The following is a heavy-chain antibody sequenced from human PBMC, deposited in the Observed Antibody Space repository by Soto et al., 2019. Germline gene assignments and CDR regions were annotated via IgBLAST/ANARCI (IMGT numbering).Heavy chain of an antibody. CDR3: ARQGWEYSSSPRNRLYYGMDV. CDR1: GYSFISYW. V-gene: IGHV5-51*01. D-gene: IGHD6-6*01. CDR2: IFPGDSDT. J-gene: IGHJ6*02. Sequence: PGESLKISCKGSGYSFISYWIGWVRQMPGKGLEWMGVIFPGDSDTRYNPSLQGQVTISADKSISTAYLHWSSLRASDTAMYYCARQGWEYSSSPRNRLYYGMDVWGQGTTVTVSS.